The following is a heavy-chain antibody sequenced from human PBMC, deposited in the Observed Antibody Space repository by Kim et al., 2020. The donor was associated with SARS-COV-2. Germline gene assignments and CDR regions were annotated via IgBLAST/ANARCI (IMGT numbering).Heavy chain of an antibody. J-gene: IGHJ3*01. D-gene: IGHD3-10*01. V-gene: IGHV3-23*01. CDR2: IKGGGGNT. CDR3: AKSQASYFNDALDV. Sequence: GGSLRLSCSASGFTFSNYLLNWVRQAPGKGLEWVSAIKGGGGNTFYADSVKGRFTISRDNPKNTLYLQMNSLTAEDTAIYYCAKSQASYFNDALDVWGRGTMVTVSS. CDR1: GFTFSNYL.